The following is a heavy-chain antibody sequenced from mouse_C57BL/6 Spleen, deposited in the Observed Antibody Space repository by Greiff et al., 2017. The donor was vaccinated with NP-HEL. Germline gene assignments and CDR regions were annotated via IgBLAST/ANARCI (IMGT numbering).Heavy chain of an antibody. V-gene: IGHV1-52*01. J-gene: IGHJ2*01. D-gene: IGHD1-1*01. CDR3: ARSPYYYGSSYYFDD. CDR1: GYTFTSYW. CDR2: IDPSDSET. Sequence: VQLQQSGAELVRPGSSVKLSCKASGYTFTSYWMHWVKQRPIQGLEWIGNIDPSDSETHYNQKFKDKATLTVDKSSSTAYMQLSSLTSEDSAVYYCARSPYYYGSSYYFDDWGQGTTLTVSS.